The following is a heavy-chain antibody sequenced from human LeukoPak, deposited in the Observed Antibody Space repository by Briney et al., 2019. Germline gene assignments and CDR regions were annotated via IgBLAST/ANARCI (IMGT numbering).Heavy chain of an antibody. CDR3: AIHRGYTSSFDY. J-gene: IGHJ4*02. CDR1: GFTFSTSG. CDR2: IRFDGSNK. V-gene: IGHV3-30*02. D-gene: IGHD6-19*01. Sequence: GGSLRLSCAASGFTFSTSGMHWVRQAPGKGLEWVAFIRFDGSNKYYADSVKGRFTISRDNSKNALYLQVNSLRAEDTAVYYCAIHRGYTSSFDYWGQGTLVTVSS.